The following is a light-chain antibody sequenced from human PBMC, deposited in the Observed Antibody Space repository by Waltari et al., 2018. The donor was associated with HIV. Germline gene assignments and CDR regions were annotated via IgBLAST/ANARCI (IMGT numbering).Light chain of an antibody. J-gene: IGKJ4*01. V-gene: IGKV3-15*01. CDR1: QSISSN. Sequence: EIVMTQSPATLSVSPGERATLSCRASQSISSNLAWYHQKPGQAPRLLIYDASTRATGIPARFSGSGSGTEFTLTSSSLQSEECAGDYGQQYNNWAPLTFGGGTKVEIK. CDR3: QQYNNWAPLT. CDR2: DAS.